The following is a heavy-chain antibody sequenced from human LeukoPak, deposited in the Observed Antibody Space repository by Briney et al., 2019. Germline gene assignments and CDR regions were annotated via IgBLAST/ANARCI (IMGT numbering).Heavy chain of an antibody. CDR1: GFTFSSYA. CDR2: ISGSGGST. Sequence: GGSLRLSCAASGFTFSSYAMSWVRQAPGKGLEWVSAISGSGGSTYYADSVKGRFTISRDNSKNTLYPQMNSLRAEDTAVYYCAKASAMIVVVSKHFDYWGQGTLVTVSS. CDR3: AKASAMIVVVSKHFDY. D-gene: IGHD3-22*01. V-gene: IGHV3-23*01. J-gene: IGHJ4*02.